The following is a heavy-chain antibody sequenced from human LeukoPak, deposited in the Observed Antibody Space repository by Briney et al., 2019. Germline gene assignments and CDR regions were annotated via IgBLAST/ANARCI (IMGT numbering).Heavy chain of an antibody. CDR1: GYTITGYY. CDR2: INPNSGGT. Sequence: ASVKVSCKASGYTITGYYMHWVRQAPGQGLEWMGRINPNSGGTNYAQKFQGRVTMTRDTSISTAYMELSRLRSDDTAVYYCAREEQQLVLVIDYWGQGTLVTVSS. CDR3: AREEQQLVLVIDY. D-gene: IGHD6-13*01. V-gene: IGHV1-2*06. J-gene: IGHJ4*02.